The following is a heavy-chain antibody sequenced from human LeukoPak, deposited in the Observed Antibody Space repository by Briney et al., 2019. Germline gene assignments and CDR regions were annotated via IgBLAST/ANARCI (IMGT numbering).Heavy chain of an antibody. D-gene: IGHD3-10*01. CDR1: GYSFTSYW. Sequence: ESLKISCKGSGYSFTSYWIAWVRQMPGKGLEWIGRIYTSGTITYNPSLKSRVTMSVDTSKNQFSLKLSSVTAADTAVYYCARDSGTTGEVKFDPWGQGTLVTVSS. J-gene: IGHJ5*02. CDR2: IYTSGTI. V-gene: IGHV4-4*07. CDR3: ARDSGTTGEVKFDP.